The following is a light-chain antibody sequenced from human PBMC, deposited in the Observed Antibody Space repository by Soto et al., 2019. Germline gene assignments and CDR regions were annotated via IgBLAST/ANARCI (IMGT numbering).Light chain of an antibody. Sequence: DLQMTQSPSSLSASVGDRVTISCRASQSISSSLNWYQQKPGKAPKLLIYAASSLHRGVPSRFSGSGSGTDFTLTISSLQPEDFATYYCQQSYSTPRTFGPGTKVEIK. CDR3: QQSYSTPRT. J-gene: IGKJ3*01. V-gene: IGKV1-39*01. CDR1: QSISSS. CDR2: AAS.